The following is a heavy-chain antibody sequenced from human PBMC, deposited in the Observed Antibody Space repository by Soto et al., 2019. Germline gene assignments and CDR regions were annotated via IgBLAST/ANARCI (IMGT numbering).Heavy chain of an antibody. J-gene: IGHJ3*02. CDR1: GFTFSSYS. D-gene: IGHD4-17*01. CDR2: ISSSSSYI. V-gene: IGHV3-21*01. CDR3: ARDTRSEYGADAFDI. Sequence: EVQLVESGGGLVKPGGSLRLSCAASGFTFSSYSMNWDRQAPGKGLEWVSSISSSSSYIYYADSVKGRFTISRDNAKNSLYLQMNSLRAEDTAVYYCARDTRSEYGADAFDIWGQGTMVTVSS.